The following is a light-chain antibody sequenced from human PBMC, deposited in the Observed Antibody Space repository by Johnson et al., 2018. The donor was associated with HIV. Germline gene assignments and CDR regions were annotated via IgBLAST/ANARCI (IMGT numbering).Light chain of an antibody. V-gene: IGLV1-44*01. CDR2: RNN. CDR1: SSNIGSNT. CDR3: AAWDDSLNGPV. J-gene: IGLJ1*01. Sequence: QSVLTQPPSVSGTPGQRVTISCSGSSSNIGSNTVNWYQQLPGTAPKLLIYRNNQRPSGVPDRFSGSKSGTSASLAISGLQAEDEADYYCAAWDDSLNGPVFGTGTKVTVL.